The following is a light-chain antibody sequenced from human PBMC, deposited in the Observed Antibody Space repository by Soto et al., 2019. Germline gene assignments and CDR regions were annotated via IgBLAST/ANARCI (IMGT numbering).Light chain of an antibody. CDR2: GAS. J-gene: IGKJ1*01. Sequence: ENVLTQSPGTLSLSPGERGTLSCRASAPLTGSHLAWYQQKSGQPPRLLISGASSRATGIPDRFIGSGSGTDFTLTISSLQSEDFALYYCQQYNDWPLTFGQGTKVDIK. CDR3: QQYNDWPLT. CDR1: APLTGSH. V-gene: IGKV3-20*01.